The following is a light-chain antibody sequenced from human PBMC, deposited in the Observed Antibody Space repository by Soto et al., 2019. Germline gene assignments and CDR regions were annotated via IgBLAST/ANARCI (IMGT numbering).Light chain of an antibody. CDR3: CSFAGSSPS. CDR1: SSDIGNYNL. V-gene: IGLV2-23*01. Sequence: QSALTQPASVSGSPGQSITISCTGTSSDIGNYNLVSWYQQHPGKAPKLMIYEGSKRPSGVSSRFSTSKSGNTASLTISGLQAEDEADYYCCSFAGSSPSFGGGTKLTVI. CDR2: EGS. J-gene: IGLJ2*01.